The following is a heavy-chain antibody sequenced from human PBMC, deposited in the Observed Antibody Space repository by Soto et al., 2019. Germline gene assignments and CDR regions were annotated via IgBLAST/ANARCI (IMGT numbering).Heavy chain of an antibody. V-gene: IGHV3-23*01. D-gene: IGHD2-15*01. J-gene: IGHJ5*02. CDR3: AKDPIVVVVAAGIWFDP. Sequence: GGSLRLSCAASGFTFSSYAMSWVRQAPGKGLEWVSAISGSGGSTYYADSVKGRFTISRDNSKNTLYLQMNSLRAEDTAVYYCAKDPIVVVVAAGIWFDPWGQGTLVTVSS. CDR1: GFTFSSYA. CDR2: ISGSGGST.